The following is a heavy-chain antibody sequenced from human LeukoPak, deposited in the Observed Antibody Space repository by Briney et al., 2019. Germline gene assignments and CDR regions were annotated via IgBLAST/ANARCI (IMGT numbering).Heavy chain of an antibody. J-gene: IGHJ5*02. Sequence: GGSLRLSCAASGFTFSSYSMNWARQAPGKGLEWVSSISSSSYIYYADSVKGRFTISRDNAKNSLYLQMNSLRAEDTAVYYCARDRYCSSTSCPVNWFDPWGQGTLVTVSS. CDR3: ARDRYCSSTSCPVNWFDP. CDR1: GFTFSSYS. CDR2: ISSSSYI. V-gene: IGHV3-21*01. D-gene: IGHD2-2*01.